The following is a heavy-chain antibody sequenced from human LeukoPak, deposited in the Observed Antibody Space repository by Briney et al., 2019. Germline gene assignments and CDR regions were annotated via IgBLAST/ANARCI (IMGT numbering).Heavy chain of an antibody. D-gene: IGHD3-22*01. CDR3: AKSPGYYDSRGYTQFFDS. J-gene: IGHJ4*02. V-gene: IGHV3-23*01. Sequence: PGGSLRLSCAASGFTFGSYAMSWVRQAPGKGLEWVSVISGSGDSTYYADSVKGRFTISRDNSKNTLYPQMNSLRAEDTAVYYCAKSPGYYDSRGYTQFFDSWGQGTLVTVSS. CDR2: ISGSGDST. CDR1: GFTFGSYA.